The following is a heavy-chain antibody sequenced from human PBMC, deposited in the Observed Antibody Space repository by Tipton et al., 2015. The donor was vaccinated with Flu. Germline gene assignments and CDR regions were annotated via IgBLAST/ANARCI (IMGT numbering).Heavy chain of an antibody. CDR3: ARDQGGSYTPLDY. J-gene: IGHJ4*01. V-gene: IGHV3-33*01. CDR2: IWYDGSVK. CDR1: GFPFSGSG. Sequence: QLVQSGGGVVQPGRSLRLSCAASGFPFSGSGMHWGRQAPGKGLEWVAVIWYDGSVKYYADSVKGRFTISRDNSKNTLYLQMNSLTAEDTAVYYCARDQGGSYTPLDYWGQGTLVTVSS. D-gene: IGHD1-26*01.